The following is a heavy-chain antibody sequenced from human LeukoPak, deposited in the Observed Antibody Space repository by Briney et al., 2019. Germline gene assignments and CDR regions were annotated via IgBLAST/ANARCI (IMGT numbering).Heavy chain of an antibody. CDR1: GGSISSGSYY. CDR3: ARAPGGGHYYDSSGYPMAQGGLDY. J-gene: IGHJ4*02. V-gene: IGHV4-61*02. CDR2: IYTSGST. Sequence: SETLSLTCTVSGGSISSGSYYWSWIRQPAGKGLEWIGRIYTSGSTNYNPSLKSRVTISVDTSKNQFSLKLSSVTAADTAVYYCARAPGGGHYYDSSGYPMAQGGLDYWGQGTLVTVSS. D-gene: IGHD3-22*01.